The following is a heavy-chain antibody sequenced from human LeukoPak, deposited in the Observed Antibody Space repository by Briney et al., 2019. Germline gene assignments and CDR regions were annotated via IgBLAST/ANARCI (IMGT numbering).Heavy chain of an antibody. J-gene: IGHJ1*01. CDR3: AKETLRFLEWFSMSPLEH. V-gene: IGHV3-23*01. CDR1: GFTFSSYA. D-gene: IGHD3-3*01. Sequence: GSLRLSCAASGFTFSSYAMSWVRQAPGKGLEWVSAISGSGGSTYYADSVKGRFTISRDNSKNTLYLQMNSLRAEDTAVYYCAKETLRFLEWFSMSPLEHWGQGTLVTVSS. CDR2: ISGSGGST.